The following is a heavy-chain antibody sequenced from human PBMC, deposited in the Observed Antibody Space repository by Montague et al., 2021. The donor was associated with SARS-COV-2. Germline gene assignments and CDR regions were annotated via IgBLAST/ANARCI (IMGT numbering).Heavy chain of an antibody. CDR1: GFTFSSYA. CDR3: AKGGERITMIVVVITLADFDY. V-gene: IGHV3-23*01. Sequence: SLRLSCAASGFTFSSYAMSWVRQAPGKGLEWVSAISGSGGSTYYADSVKGRFTISRDNSKNTLYLQMNSLRAEDTAVYYCAKGGERITMIVVVITLADFDYWGQGTLVTVPS. D-gene: IGHD3-22*01. CDR2: ISGSGGST. J-gene: IGHJ4*02.